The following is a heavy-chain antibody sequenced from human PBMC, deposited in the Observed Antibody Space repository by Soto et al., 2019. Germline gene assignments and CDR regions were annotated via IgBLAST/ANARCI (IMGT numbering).Heavy chain of an antibody. V-gene: IGHV4-31*03. CDR1: GGSISSGGYY. D-gene: IGHD3-10*01. CDR2: IYYSGST. J-gene: IGHJ4*02. CDR3: ARVREYYYGSGSYYIDY. Sequence: SETLSLTCTVSGGSISSGGYYWSWIRQHPGKGLEWIGYIYYSGSTYYNPSLKSRVTISVDTSKNQFSLKLSSVTAADTAVYYCARVREYYYGSGSYYIDYWGQGTLVTVSS.